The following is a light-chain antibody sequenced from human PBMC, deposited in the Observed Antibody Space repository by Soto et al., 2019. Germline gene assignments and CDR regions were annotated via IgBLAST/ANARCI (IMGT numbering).Light chain of an antibody. J-gene: IGLJ1*01. CDR1: SSDVGGYNY. CDR2: DVT. CDR3: SSYTSSSTYV. Sequence: QSVLAQRASVSGSPGQSITISCTGTSSDVGGYNYVSWYQQHPGKAPKLMIYDVTNRPSGVSNRFSGSKSGYTASLTISGLQAEDEADYYCSSYTSSSTYVFGTGTKVTVL. V-gene: IGLV2-14*03.